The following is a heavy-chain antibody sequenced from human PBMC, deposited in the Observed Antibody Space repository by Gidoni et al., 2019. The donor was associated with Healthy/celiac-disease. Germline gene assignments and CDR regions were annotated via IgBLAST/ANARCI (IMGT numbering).Heavy chain of an antibody. Sequence: QVQLQESGPGLVKPSGTLSLTCAVSGGSISSSNWWSWVRQPPGTGLEWIGELYPSGSTNYNPSLKSRVTISVDKSKNQFSLKLSSVTAADTAVYYCARMGIAAAGTSLTIDYWGQGTLVTVSS. CDR1: GGSISSSNW. CDR2: LYPSGST. J-gene: IGHJ4*02. CDR3: ARMGIAAAGTSLTIDY. D-gene: IGHD6-13*01. V-gene: IGHV4-4*02.